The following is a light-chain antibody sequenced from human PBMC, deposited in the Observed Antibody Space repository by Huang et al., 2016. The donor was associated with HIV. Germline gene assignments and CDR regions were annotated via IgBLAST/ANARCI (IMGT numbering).Light chain of an antibody. CDR3: QQNNNWPYT. Sequence: EIVMTQSPATLSVSPGESATLSCRASQSVSTNLAWYQQKPGQGPRLLIYGASTRATGIPARFSGSGSGTEFTLTISSLQSEDFAVYYCQQNNNWPYTFGQGTKLEIK. V-gene: IGKV3-15*01. J-gene: IGKJ2*01. CDR2: GAS. CDR1: QSVSTN.